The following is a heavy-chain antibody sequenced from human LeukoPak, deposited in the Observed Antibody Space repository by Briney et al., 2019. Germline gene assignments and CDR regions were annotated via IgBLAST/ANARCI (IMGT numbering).Heavy chain of an antibody. J-gene: IGHJ4*02. CDR2: ISYDGSNK. CDR1: GFTFSSYA. Sequence: PGGSLRLSCAASGFTFSSYAMHWVRQAPGKGLEWVAVISYDGSNKYYADSVKGRFTISRDNSKNTLYLQMNSLRAEDTAVYYCARDGIPDIDSGWSVDYWGQGTLVTVSS. V-gene: IGHV3-30*04. D-gene: IGHD6-19*01. CDR3: ARDGIPDIDSGWSVDY.